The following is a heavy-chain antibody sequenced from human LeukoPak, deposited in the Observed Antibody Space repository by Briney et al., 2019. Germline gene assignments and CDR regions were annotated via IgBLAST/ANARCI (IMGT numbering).Heavy chain of an antibody. D-gene: IGHD6-13*01. CDR3: ARFSSSYDAFDI. CDR1: GGSISSGGYS. Sequence: PSETLSLTCAVSGGSISSGGYSWSWIRQPPGKGLEWIGYIYHSGSTYYNPSLKSRVTISVDRSKNQFSLKLGSVTAADTAVYYCARFSSSYDAFDIWGQGTMVTVSS. CDR2: IYHSGST. J-gene: IGHJ3*02. V-gene: IGHV4-30-2*01.